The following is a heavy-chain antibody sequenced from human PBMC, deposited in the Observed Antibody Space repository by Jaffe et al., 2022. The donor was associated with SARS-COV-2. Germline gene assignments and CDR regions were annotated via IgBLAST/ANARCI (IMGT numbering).Heavy chain of an antibody. J-gene: IGHJ1*01. Sequence: QLQLQESGPGLVKPSETLSLTCTVSGGSISSSSYYWGWIRQPPGKGLEWIGSIYYSGSTYYNPSLKSRVTISVDTSKNQFSLKLSSVTAADTAVYYCARHSYYYDSSASRREYFYHWGQGTLVTVSS. CDR2: IYYSGST. D-gene: IGHD3-22*01. V-gene: IGHV4-39*01. CDR3: ARHSYYYDSSASRREYFYH. CDR1: GGSISSSSYY.